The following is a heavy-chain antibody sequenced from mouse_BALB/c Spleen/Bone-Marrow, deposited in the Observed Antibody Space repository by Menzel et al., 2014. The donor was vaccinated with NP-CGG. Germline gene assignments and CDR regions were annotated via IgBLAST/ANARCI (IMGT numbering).Heavy chain of an antibody. Sequence: EVKLMESGPELVKPGASMKISCKASGYSFTGYTMNWVKQSHGKNLEWIGLINPYNGGTSYNQKFKGKATLTVDKSSSTAYMELLSLTSEDSAVYYCARWDYYGYAMDYRGQGTSVTVSS. D-gene: IGHD1-1*01. CDR3: ARWDYYGYAMDY. V-gene: IGHV1-18*01. J-gene: IGHJ4*01. CDR2: INPYNGGT. CDR1: GYSFTGYT.